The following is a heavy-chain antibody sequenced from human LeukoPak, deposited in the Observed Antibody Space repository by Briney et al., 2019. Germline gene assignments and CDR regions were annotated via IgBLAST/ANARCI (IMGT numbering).Heavy chain of an antibody. D-gene: IGHD4-17*01. J-gene: IGHJ4*02. V-gene: IGHV3-30*02. CDR3: ARHLTYAFDY. CDR2: IQYDGSNK. CDR1: GFSFSTYD. Sequence: GGSLRLSCAASGFSFSTYDMHWVRQAPGKGLEWVAYIQYDGSNKYFADSVKGRFTISRDNSKSTLYLQMNSLRAEDTAEYYCARHLTYAFDYWGQGTLVTVSS.